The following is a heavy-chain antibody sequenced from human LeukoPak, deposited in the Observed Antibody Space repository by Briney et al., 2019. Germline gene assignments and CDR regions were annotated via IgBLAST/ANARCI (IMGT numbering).Heavy chain of an antibody. CDR3: ARDRHYYDSSGYYGY. J-gene: IGHJ4*02. CDR1: GFTFSSYW. D-gene: IGHD3-22*01. V-gene: IGHV3-74*01. Sequence: GGSLRLSCAASGFTFSSYWMHWVRQAPGKGLVCVSRINSDGSSTSYADSVKGRFTISRDNAKNTLYLQMNSLRAEDTAVYYCARDRHYYDSSGYYGYWGQGTLVTVSS. CDR2: INSDGSST.